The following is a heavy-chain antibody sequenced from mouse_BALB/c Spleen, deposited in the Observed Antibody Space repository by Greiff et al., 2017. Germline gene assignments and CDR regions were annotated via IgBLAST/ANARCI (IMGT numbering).Heavy chain of an antibody. D-gene: IGHD2-2*01. CDR3: ARHRYGYDEGLGAMDY. CDR1: GFSLTSYG. CDR2: IWSDGST. Sequence: VKLVESGPDLVAPSQSLSITCTVSGFSLTSYGVHWVRQPPGKGLEWLVVIWSDGSTTYNSALKSRLSISKDNSKSQVFLKMNSLQTDDTAMYYCARHRYGYDEGLGAMDYWGQGTSVTVSS. V-gene: IGHV2-6-2*01. J-gene: IGHJ4*01.